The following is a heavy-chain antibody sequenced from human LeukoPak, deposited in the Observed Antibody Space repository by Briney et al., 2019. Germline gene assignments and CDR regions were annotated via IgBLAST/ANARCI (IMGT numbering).Heavy chain of an antibody. J-gene: IGHJ5*02. V-gene: IGHV3-23*01. CDR2: ISGSGGST. Sequence: PGGSLRLSCAASGFTFSSYAMSWVRQAPGKGLEWVSAISGSGGSTYYADSVKGRFTISRDNSKNSLYLQMNSLRAEDTAVYYCARDPEYYDFWSGSERGWFDPWGQGTLVTVSS. CDR3: ARDPEYYDFWSGSERGWFDP. CDR1: GFTFSSYA. D-gene: IGHD3-3*01.